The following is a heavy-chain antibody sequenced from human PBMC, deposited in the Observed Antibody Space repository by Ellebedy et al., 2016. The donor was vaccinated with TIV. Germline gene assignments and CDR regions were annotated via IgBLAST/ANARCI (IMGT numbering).Heavy chain of an antibody. CDR3: ARLGVIAAAGASDY. V-gene: IGHV3-11*01. Sequence: PGGSLRLSCAASGFTFSGYYMSWFRQAPGKGPEWVSYISYSGDLMYYADSVKGRFTTSRDNAENSLYLQMNSLRAEDPAVYYCARLGVIAAAGASDYWGQGTLVIVSS. CDR2: ISYSGDLM. D-gene: IGHD6-13*01. CDR1: GFTFSGYY. J-gene: IGHJ4*02.